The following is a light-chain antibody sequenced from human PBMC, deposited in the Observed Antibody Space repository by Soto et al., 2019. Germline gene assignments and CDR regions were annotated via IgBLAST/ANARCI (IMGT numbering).Light chain of an antibody. CDR1: SSDVGSYNL. CDR2: EVS. Sequence: QSVLTQPASVSGSPGQSITISCTGTSSDVGSYNLVSWYQQHPGKAPKLMIYEVSKRPSGVSNRFSGSKSGNTASLTISGLQAEDEADYYCSSYAGSSGVFGGGTQLTVL. J-gene: IGLJ3*02. V-gene: IGLV2-23*02. CDR3: SSYAGSSGV.